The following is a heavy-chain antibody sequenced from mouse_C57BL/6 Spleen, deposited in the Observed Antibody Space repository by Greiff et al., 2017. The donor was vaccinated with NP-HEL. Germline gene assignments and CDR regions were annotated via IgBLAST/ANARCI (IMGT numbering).Heavy chain of an antibody. CDR2: INPSTGGT. Sequence: VQLKQSGPELVKPGASVKISCKASGYSFTGYYMNWVKQSPEKSLEWIGEINPSTGGTTYNQKFKAKATLTVDKSSSTAYMQLKSLTSEDSAVYYCAKVRDYYGSYYFDYWGQGTTLTVSS. D-gene: IGHD1-1*01. CDR3: AKVRDYYGSYYFDY. J-gene: IGHJ2*01. V-gene: IGHV1-42*01. CDR1: GYSFTGYY.